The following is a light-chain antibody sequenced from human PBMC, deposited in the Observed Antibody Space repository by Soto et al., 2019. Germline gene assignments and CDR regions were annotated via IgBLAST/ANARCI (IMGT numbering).Light chain of an antibody. CDR3: QQYGSSRLT. J-gene: IGKJ4*01. V-gene: IGKV3-15*01. CDR2: GAS. Sequence: EIVLTQSPATLSVSPGERATLSCRASQSVGSHLAWYQQRPGQAPRLLIYGASYRATGIPARFSGSGSGTEFTLTISSLQSEDSAVYYCQQYGSSRLTFGGGTKV. CDR1: QSVGSH.